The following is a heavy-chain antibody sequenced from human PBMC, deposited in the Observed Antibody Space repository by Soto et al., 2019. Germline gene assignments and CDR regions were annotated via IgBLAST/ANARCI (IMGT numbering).Heavy chain of an antibody. CDR3: AREWGFYFDF. J-gene: IGHJ4*02. CDR1: GGSISSYY. Sequence: PSETLSLTCTVSGGSISSYYWSWIRQPPGKGLEWIGYIYYSGSTNYNPSLKSRVTISVDTSKNQFSLKLSSVTAADTAVYYCAREWGFYFDFWARGILVTVSS. CDR2: IYYSGST. V-gene: IGHV4-59*01. D-gene: IGHD1-26*01.